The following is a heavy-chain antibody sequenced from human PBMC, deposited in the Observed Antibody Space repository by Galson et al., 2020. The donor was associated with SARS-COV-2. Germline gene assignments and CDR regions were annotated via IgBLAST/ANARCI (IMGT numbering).Heavy chain of an antibody. CDR2: NIAIFGTA. D-gene: IGHD1-1*01. CDR3: ARGGWTTGTTGYYYYYMDV. V-gene: IGHV1-69*13. CDR1: GATFSSYA. J-gene: IGHJ6*03. Sequence: SVKLSCKASGATFSSYAISWVRQAPGQGLEWIGGNIAIFGTANYAQKFQGRVTITADESTSTAYMELSSLRSEDTAVYYCARGGWTTGTTGYYYYYMDVWGKGTTVTVSS.